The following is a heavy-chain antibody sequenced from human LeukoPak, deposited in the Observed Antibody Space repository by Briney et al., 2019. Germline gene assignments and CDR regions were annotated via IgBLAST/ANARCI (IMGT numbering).Heavy chain of an antibody. CDR1: GFTFSSYG. J-gene: IGHJ4*02. CDR3: ENDPGHCSGGSCYSILDY. V-gene: IGHV3-64*04. Sequence: PGGSLRLSCSASGFTFSSYGMHWVRQAPGKGLEYVSAISNNGGSTYYADSVKGRFTISRDNSKNTLYLQMNSLRPEDTAVYYCENDPGHCSGGSCYSILDYWGQGTLVTVSS. D-gene: IGHD2-15*01. CDR2: ISNNGGST.